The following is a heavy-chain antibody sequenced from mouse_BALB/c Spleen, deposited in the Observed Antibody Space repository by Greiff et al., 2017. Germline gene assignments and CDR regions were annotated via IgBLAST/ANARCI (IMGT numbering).Heavy chain of an antibody. Sequence: EVKVVESGGGLVQPGESLKLSCESNEYEFPSHDMSWFRKTPEKRLELVAAINSDGGSTYYPDTMERRFIISRDNTKKTLYLQMSSLRSEDTALYYCAREGALLLPLYAMDYWGQGTSVTVSS. CDR2: INSDGGST. J-gene: IGHJ4*01. CDR1: EYEFPSHD. V-gene: IGHV5-2*01. CDR3: AREGALLLPLYAMDY. D-gene: IGHD1-2*01.